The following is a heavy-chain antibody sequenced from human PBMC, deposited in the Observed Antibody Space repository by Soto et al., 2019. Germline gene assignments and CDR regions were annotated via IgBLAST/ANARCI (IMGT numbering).Heavy chain of an antibody. CDR1: GFTFSNYW. J-gene: IGHJ3*02. V-gene: IGHV3-74*01. CDR2: INSDGSFT. Sequence: EVQLVESGGGLVQPGGSLRLSCAASGFTFSNYWMHWVRQAPGKGLVWVSRINSDGSFTTYADSVKGRFTISRDNTKNTLFLQMDSRTVEDSAVYYCAGGGGSILPFEIWGQGTTVTVSS. D-gene: IGHD3-16*01. CDR3: AGGGGSILPFEI.